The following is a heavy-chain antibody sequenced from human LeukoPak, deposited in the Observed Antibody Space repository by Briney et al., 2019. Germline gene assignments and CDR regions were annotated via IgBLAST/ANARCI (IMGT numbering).Heavy chain of an antibody. CDR1: GYTFTGFY. J-gene: IGHJ3*02. CDR3: ARLDSYDAFEI. Sequence: ASVKVSCKASGYTFTGFYMHWVRQAPGQGLEWMGRINPNSGGTNYAQKFQGRVTMTRDTSISTAYMELSRLRSDDTAVYYCARLDSYDAFEIWGQGTMVTVSS. CDR2: INPNSGGT. V-gene: IGHV1-2*06. D-gene: IGHD3-22*01.